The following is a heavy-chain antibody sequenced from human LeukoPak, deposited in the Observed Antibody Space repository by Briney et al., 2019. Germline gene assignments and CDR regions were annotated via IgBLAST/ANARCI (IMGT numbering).Heavy chain of an antibody. V-gene: IGHV3-21*01. CDR3: ARESVAAYFDY. CDR1: GFSFTSYG. D-gene: IGHD6-19*01. J-gene: IGHJ4*02. CDR2: ISSSSSYI. Sequence: GGSLRLSCAASGFSFTSYGMNWVRQAPGKGLEWVSSISSSSSYIYYADSVKGRFTISRDKSKNTLYLQMNSLRAEDTAVYYCARESVAAYFDYWGQGTLVTVSS.